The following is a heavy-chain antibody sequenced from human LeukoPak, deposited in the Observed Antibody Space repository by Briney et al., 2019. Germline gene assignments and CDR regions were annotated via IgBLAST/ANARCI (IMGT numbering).Heavy chain of an antibody. D-gene: IGHD3-3*01. CDR2: INPNSGGT. V-gene: IGHV1-2*02. Sequence: ASVRVSCKASGYTFTGYYMHWVRQAPGQGLEWMGWINPNSGGTNYAQKFQGRVTMTRDMSTSTVYMELSSLRSEDTAVYYCARDSRILRFSNWFDPWGQGTLVTVSS. CDR1: GYTFTGYY. CDR3: ARDSRILRFSNWFDP. J-gene: IGHJ5*02.